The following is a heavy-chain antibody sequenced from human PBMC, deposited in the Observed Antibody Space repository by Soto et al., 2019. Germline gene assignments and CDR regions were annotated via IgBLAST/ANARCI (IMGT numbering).Heavy chain of an antibody. Sequence: SVKVSCKASGGTFSSYAISWVRQAPRQGLEWMGGIIPIFGTANYAQKFQGRVTITADESTSTAYMELSSLRSEDTAVYYCARAGLWVTMIVVFERPQDAFDIWVQGTMVTV. CDR2: IIPIFGTA. V-gene: IGHV1-69*13. CDR1: GGTFSSYA. D-gene: IGHD3-22*01. CDR3: ARAGLWVTMIVVFERPQDAFDI. J-gene: IGHJ3*02.